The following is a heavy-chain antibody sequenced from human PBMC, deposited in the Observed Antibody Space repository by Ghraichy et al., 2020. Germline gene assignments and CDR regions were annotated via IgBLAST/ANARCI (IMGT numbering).Heavy chain of an antibody. CDR3: ARSYSSSRDWFDP. V-gene: IGHV3-21*01. CDR1: GFTFSSDS. CDR2: ISSSSRYI. D-gene: IGHD6-13*01. J-gene: IGHJ5*02. Sequence: GGSLRLSCAASGFTFSSDSMNWVRQAPGQGLEWVASISSSSRYIYYPDSVRGRFTISRDNAKNSLYLQMSSLRVEDTAVYYCARSYSSSRDWFDPWGQGTLFTVSS.